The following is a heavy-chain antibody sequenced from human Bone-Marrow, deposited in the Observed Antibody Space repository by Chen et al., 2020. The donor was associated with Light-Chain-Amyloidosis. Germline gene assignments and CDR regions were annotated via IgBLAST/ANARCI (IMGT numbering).Heavy chain of an antibody. Sequence: ESGGGLVQPGGSLRLSCAASGFTFSSYWIHWVRQAPGKGLVWVSRINSDGSSTSYADSVKGRFTXXXDNAXXXXXXXMXSLXAEDTAVYYCTNQGVITGMRYWGQGTLVTVSS. V-gene: IGHV3-74*01. CDR1: GFTFSSYW. CDR2: INSDGSST. J-gene: IGHJ4*02. CDR3: TNQGVITGMRY. D-gene: IGHD1-20*01.